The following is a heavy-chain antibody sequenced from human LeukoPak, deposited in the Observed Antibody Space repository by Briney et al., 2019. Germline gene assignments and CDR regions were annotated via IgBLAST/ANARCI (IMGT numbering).Heavy chain of an antibody. CDR2: INPNSGGT. V-gene: IGHV1-2*02. Sequence: ASVKVSCKTSGYTFTGYYMHWVRQAPGQGLEWMGWINPNSGGTKYAQKFQDRVTMTRDTSITTGYMELSRLRSDDTAVYYCATDSNGAFDIWGQGIMVTVSS. D-gene: IGHD2-21*01. CDR3: ATDSNGAFDI. CDR1: GYTFTGYY. J-gene: IGHJ3*02.